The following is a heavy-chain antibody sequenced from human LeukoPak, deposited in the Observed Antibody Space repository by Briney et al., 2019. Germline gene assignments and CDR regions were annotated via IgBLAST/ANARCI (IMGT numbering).Heavy chain of an antibody. D-gene: IGHD1-26*01. CDR2: ISSNSSYI. J-gene: IGHJ4*02. V-gene: IGHV3-21*01. Sequence: PGGSLRLSCAASGFTFSSYSINWVRQAPGKGLEWVSSISSNSSYIYYADSVKGRFTISRDNAKNSLYLQMNSLRAEDTARYYCARALSDSGSSGGDYWGQGTLVTVSS. CDR3: ARALSDSGSSGGDY. CDR1: GFTFSSYS.